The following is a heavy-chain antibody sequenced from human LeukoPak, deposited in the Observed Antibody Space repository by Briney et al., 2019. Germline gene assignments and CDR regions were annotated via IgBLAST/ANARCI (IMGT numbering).Heavy chain of an antibody. CDR1: GDSISSYY. Sequence: ASETPSLTCTVSGDSISSYYWSWIRQPPGKGLEWIGYIHYSGSTNYNPSLKSRVTISVDTSKNQFSLKLSSVTAADTAVYYCASDGGGGDSGWLDYWGQGTLVTVS. J-gene: IGHJ4*02. V-gene: IGHV4-59*08. CDR3: ASDGGGGDSGWLDY. CDR2: IHYSGST. D-gene: IGHD5-12*01.